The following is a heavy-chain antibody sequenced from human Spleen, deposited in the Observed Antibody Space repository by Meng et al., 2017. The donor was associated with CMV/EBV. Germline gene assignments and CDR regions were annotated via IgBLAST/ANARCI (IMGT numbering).Heavy chain of an antibody. CDR2: ISSDGSST. CDR1: GFTLRSYW. Sequence: GESLKISCAASGFTLRSYWMHWVRQVPGKGLEWVSRISSDGSSTTYADSVKGRFTISRDNSKNTLYLQMNSLRAEDTAVYYCAKNYANLLVLGVDSWGQGILVTVSS. V-gene: IGHV3-74*03. J-gene: IGHJ4*02. D-gene: IGHD2/OR15-2a*01. CDR3: AKNYANLLVLGVDS.